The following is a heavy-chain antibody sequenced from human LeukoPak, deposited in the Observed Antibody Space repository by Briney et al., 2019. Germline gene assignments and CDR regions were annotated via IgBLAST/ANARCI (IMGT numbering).Heavy chain of an antibody. CDR1: GFTFSSYA. D-gene: IGHD6-13*01. Sequence: GGSLRLSCAASGFTFSSYAMHWVRQAPGKGLEWVAVISYDGSNKYYADSVKGRFTISRDNSKNTLYLQMNSLRAEDTAVYYCARAAAGLIYYYYGMDVWGQGTTVTVSS. V-gene: IGHV3-30-3*01. CDR2: ISYDGSNK. CDR3: ARAAAGLIYYYYGMDV. J-gene: IGHJ6*02.